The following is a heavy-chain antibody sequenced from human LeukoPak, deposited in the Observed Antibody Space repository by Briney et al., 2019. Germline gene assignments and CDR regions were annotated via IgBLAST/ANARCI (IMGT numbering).Heavy chain of an antibody. J-gene: IGHJ4*02. CDR2: ISSSSSYI. Sequence: PGGSLRLSCGASGFTFSSYSMNWVREAPGKGRECVSSISSSSSYIYYADSVKGRFTISRDNAKNALYLQMNSLRAEDTAVYYCARAFVAVDYWGQGTLVTVSS. CDR3: ARAFVAVDY. CDR1: GFTFSSYS. D-gene: IGHD3-3*02. V-gene: IGHV3-21*01.